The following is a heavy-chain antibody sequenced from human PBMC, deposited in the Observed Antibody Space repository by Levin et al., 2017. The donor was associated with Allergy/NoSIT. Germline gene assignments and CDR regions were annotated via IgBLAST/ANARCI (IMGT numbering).Heavy chain of an antibody. Sequence: ASVKVSCKASGYTFTSYYMHWVRQAPGQGLEWMGIINPSGGSTSYAQKFQGRVTMTRDTSTSTVYMELSSLRSEDTAVYYCAREPANYCSGGSCYSADYYYDYGMDVWGQGTTVTVSS. J-gene: IGHJ6*02. CDR2: INPSGGST. V-gene: IGHV1-46*01. D-gene: IGHD2-15*01. CDR1: GYTFTSYY. CDR3: AREPANYCSGGSCYSADYYYDYGMDV.